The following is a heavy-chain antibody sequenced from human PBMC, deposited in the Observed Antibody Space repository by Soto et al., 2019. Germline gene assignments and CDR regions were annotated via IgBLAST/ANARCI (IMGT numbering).Heavy chain of an antibody. CDR1: GFTFSSYA. J-gene: IGHJ4*02. Sequence: VSLRLSCAASGFTFSSYAMSWVRQAPGKGLEWASAISGSGGSTYYADSVKGRFTISRDNSKNTLYLQMNSLRAEDTAVYYCAKDRGSGYYYDYFDYWGQGXLVTVSS. CDR3: AKDRGSGYYYDYFDY. V-gene: IGHV3-23*01. D-gene: IGHD3-22*01. CDR2: ISGSGGST.